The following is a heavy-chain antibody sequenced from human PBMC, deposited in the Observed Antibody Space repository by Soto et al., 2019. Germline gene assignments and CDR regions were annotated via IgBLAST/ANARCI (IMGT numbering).Heavy chain of an antibody. CDR3: ARAGATRFDN. V-gene: IGHV4-4*02. Sequence: PSETLSLTCCVSGDTITSSVWWSWVRQPLGKGLECIGEIYLSGNTNYNPSLKSRVSISIDKSKNLFSLKLTSVTAADTAVYYCARAGATRFDNWGEGTLVTVS. D-gene: IGHD1-26*01. CDR1: GDTITSSVW. J-gene: IGHJ4*02. CDR2: IYLSGNT.